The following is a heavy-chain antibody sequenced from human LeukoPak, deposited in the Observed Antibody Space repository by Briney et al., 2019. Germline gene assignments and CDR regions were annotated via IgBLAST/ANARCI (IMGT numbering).Heavy chain of an antibody. Sequence: ASVKVSCKASGGTFSSYAISWVRQAPGQGLEWMGRIIPILGIANYAQKFQGRVTITADKSTSTAYMELSSLRSEDTAAYYCARVFDDSSGYGYWGQGTLVTVSS. D-gene: IGHD3-22*01. CDR3: ARVFDDSSGYGY. V-gene: IGHV1-69*04. CDR1: GGTFSSYA. CDR2: IIPILGIA. J-gene: IGHJ4*02.